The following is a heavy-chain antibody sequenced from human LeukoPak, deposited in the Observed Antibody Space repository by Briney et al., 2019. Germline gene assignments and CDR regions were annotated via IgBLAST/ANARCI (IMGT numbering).Heavy chain of an antibody. J-gene: IGHJ5*02. CDR3: ARDRCSSISCYPNDP. D-gene: IGHD2-2*01. CDR2: IMPSGGST. Sequence: TSVKVSCKASGYTFTSYYMHWVRHAPGQGLEWIGIIMPSGGSTSFAQKFQGRVTMTRDTSTSTVYMELSSLRSEDTALYYCARDRCSSISCYPNDPWGQGTLVTVSS. CDR1: GYTFTSYY. V-gene: IGHV1-46*01.